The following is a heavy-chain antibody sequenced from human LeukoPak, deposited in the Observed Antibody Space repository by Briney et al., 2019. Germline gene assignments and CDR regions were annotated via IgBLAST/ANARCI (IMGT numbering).Heavy chain of an antibody. J-gene: IGHJ6*02. V-gene: IGHV3-23*01. Sequence: AGGSLRLSCAASGFTFSSYAMSWVRQAPGKGLEWVSAISGSGGSTYYADSVKGRFTTSRDNSKNTLYLQMNSLRAEDTAVYYCAKKGVAQYDFWSGYLGMDVWGQGTTVTVSS. CDR3: AKKGVAQYDFWSGYLGMDV. D-gene: IGHD3-3*01. CDR1: GFTFSSYA. CDR2: ISGSGGST.